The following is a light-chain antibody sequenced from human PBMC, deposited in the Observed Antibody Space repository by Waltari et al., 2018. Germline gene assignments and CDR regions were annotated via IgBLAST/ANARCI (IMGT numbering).Light chain of an antibody. CDR2: DAS. Sequence: AIHLTQSPSSLSASVGARIPITCRASQGISSALALYQQKPGESPKFLIYDASSLQSGVPSRFSGSASGTDFTLTITSLQPEDFATYYCQQLHSYPITFGQGTRLEIK. V-gene: IGKV1-13*02. CDR1: QGISSA. J-gene: IGKJ5*01. CDR3: QQLHSYPIT.